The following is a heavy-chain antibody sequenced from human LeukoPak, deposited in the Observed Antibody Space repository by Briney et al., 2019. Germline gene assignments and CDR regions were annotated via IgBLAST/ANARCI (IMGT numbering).Heavy chain of an antibody. CDR2: IKQDASEE. Sequence: GGSLRLSCAASGFTFAGYWISWVRPAPGKGLEWVANIKQDASEEYYVDSVKGRFTISRDNAKNSLYLQMNSLRAEDTAVYYCVRDRGRASVDYWGQGTLVTVSS. CDR3: VRDRGRASVDY. CDR1: GFTFAGYW. D-gene: IGHD1-26*01. V-gene: IGHV3-7*01. J-gene: IGHJ4*02.